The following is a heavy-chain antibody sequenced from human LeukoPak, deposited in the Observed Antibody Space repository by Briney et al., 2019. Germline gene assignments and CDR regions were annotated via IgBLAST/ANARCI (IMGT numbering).Heavy chain of an antibody. D-gene: IGHD1-26*01. J-gene: IGHJ3*02. CDR3: AGFLGATHHDAFDI. V-gene: IGHV3-74*01. CDR1: GFTFSSYW. CDR2: INSDGSST. Sequence: PGGSLRLSCAASGFTFSSYWMHWVRQAPGKGLVWVSRINSDGSSTSYADSVKGRFTISRDNAKNTLYLQMNSLRAEDTAVYYCAGFLGATHHDAFDIWGQGTMVTVSS.